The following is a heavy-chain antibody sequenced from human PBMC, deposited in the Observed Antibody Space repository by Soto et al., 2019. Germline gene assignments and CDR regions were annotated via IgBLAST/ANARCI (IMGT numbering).Heavy chain of an antibody. Sequence: SETLSLTCTVSGGSISSGDYYWSWIRQPPGKGLEWIGYIYYSGSTYYNPSLKSRVTISVDTSKNQFSLKLSSVTAADTAVYYCARRVYYYDSSGEGGDAFDIWGQGTMVTVSS. CDR1: GGSISSGDYY. CDR2: IYYSGST. J-gene: IGHJ3*02. D-gene: IGHD3-22*01. V-gene: IGHV4-30-4*01. CDR3: ARRVYYYDSSGEGGDAFDI.